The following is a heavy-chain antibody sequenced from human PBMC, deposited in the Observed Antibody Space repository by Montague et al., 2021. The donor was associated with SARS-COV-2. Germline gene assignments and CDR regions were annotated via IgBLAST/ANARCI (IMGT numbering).Heavy chain of an antibody. Sequence: SETLSLTCSVSGGSISGYYCTRIRYSPAKGLEWIGYIFHSGITDYNPSLKSRVTISVDMSKNQFSLQLNSVTAADSAVYYCARTEYNWNDWFDPWGQGTLVTVSS. D-gene: IGHD1-20*01. CDR2: IFHSGIT. CDR1: GGSISGYY. J-gene: IGHJ5*02. CDR3: ARTEYNWNDWFDP. V-gene: IGHV4-59*13.